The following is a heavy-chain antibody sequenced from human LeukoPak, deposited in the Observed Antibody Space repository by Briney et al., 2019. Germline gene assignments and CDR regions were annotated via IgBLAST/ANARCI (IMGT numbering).Heavy chain of an antibody. CDR3: ARVFYYYGSGSYYPLFDY. J-gene: IGHJ4*02. Sequence: ASVKVSCKVSGYTLTELSMHWVRQAPGKGLEWTGGFDPEDGETIYAQKFQGRVTMTEDTSTDTAYMELSSLRSEDTAVYYCARVFYYYGSGSYYPLFDYWGQGTLVTVSS. CDR2: FDPEDGET. CDR1: GYTLTELS. V-gene: IGHV1-24*01. D-gene: IGHD3-10*01.